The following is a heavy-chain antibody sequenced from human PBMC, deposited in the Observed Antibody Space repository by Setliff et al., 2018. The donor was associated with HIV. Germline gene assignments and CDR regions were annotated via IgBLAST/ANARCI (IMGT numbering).Heavy chain of an antibody. V-gene: IGHV1-18*01. CDR1: GYTFTSYL. J-gene: IGHJ6*02. CDR3: ARIPTGTTLDYYRLDV. D-gene: IGHD1-1*01. CDR2: ISAYNGNT. Sequence: ASVKVSCKASGYTFTSYLITWVRQAPGQGLEWMGWISAYNGNTNYAQKLQGRVTMTTDTSTSTAYMELRSLRSDDTAVYYCARIPTGTTLDYYRLDVWGQGTTVTVSS.